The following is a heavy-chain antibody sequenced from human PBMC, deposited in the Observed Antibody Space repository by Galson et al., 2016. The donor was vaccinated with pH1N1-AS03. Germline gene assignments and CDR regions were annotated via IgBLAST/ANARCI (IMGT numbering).Heavy chain of an antibody. CDR1: GYTFTAYY. V-gene: IGHV1-2*02. D-gene: IGHD3-16*01. Sequence: SVKVSCKASGYTFTAYYIHWVRQAPGQGLEWMGWIDPDHDGGTRYAQKFQGRGTMARDTSITTVYMEVTRLTSDDAAVYYCARILRGKGGLDSWGQGTLVTVTS. J-gene: IGHJ5*01. CDR2: IDPDHDGGT. CDR3: ARILRGKGGLDS.